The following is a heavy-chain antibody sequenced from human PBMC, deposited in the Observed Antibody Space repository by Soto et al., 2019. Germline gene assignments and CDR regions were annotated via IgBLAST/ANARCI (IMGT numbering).Heavy chain of an antibody. Sequence: GGSLRLSCAASGFTFSTYSMNWVRQAPGKGLEWVSYIDSRGGTIYYADSVKGRFTISRDNAKNSLYLQMNSLRDEDTAVYYCARENTAMYTSDYWGQGTLVTVSS. D-gene: IGHD5-18*01. CDR1: GFTFSTYS. CDR3: ARENTAMYTSDY. V-gene: IGHV3-48*02. J-gene: IGHJ4*02. CDR2: IDSRGGTI.